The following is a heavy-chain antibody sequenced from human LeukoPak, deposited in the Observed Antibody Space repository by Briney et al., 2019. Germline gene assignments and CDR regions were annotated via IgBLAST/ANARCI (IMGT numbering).Heavy chain of an antibody. CDR1: GFTFSNYA. J-gene: IGHJ4*02. Sequence: PGASLRLSCAASGFTFSNYAMSWVRQAPGKGLEWVSAIVGSGGSTYYADSVKGRFSISRDNSKNTLFLQMNSLRAEDTAVYYCARDRPLCTNGVCYTRAYDYWGQGTLVTVSS. D-gene: IGHD2-8*01. V-gene: IGHV3-23*01. CDR3: ARDRPLCTNGVCYTRAYDY. CDR2: IVGSGGST.